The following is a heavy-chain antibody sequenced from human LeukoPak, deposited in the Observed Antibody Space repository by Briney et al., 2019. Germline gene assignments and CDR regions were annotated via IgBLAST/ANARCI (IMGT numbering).Heavy chain of an antibody. CDR1: GGSISSGGYS. Sequence: SETLSLTCAVSGGSISSGGYSWSWIRQPPGKGLEWIGYIYYSGSASYNPSLKSRVTMSVDGSKNQFSLKLNSVTAADTAVYYCARGGYSSSWYLDYWGQGTLVTVSS. CDR3: ARGGYSSSWYLDY. D-gene: IGHD6-13*01. J-gene: IGHJ4*02. V-gene: IGHV4-30-2*01. CDR2: IYYSGSA.